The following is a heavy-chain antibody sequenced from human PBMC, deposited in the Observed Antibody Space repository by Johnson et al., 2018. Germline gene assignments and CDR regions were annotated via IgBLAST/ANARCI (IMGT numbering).Heavy chain of an antibody. CDR1: GFTFTRYA. CDR2: ISDSGTNT. CDR3: AKHRSLMWNTYYFDY. V-gene: IGHV3-23*04. D-gene: IGHD1/OR15-1a*01. Sequence: VQLVQSGGGLVQPGGSLRLSCAASGFTFTRYAMSWVRQAPGKGLEWVSGISDSGTNTHHADSVKGRLTISRDNSKNTLYLQMNSLRAEDTAVYYCAKHRSLMWNTYYFDYWGQGTLVTVSS. J-gene: IGHJ4*02.